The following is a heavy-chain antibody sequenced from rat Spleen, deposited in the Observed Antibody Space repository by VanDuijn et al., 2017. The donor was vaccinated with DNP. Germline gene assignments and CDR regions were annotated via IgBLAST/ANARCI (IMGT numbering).Heavy chain of an antibody. Sequence: EVQLVESGGGLVQPGNSLKLSCAASGFTFSDYAMAWVRQSPKKGLEWVATIIYDGSSTYYRDSVRGRFTISRDYARSTLYLQMDSLSSEDTATYYCAASSYFGYDYGFAYWGQGTLVTVSS. J-gene: IGHJ3*01. CDR2: IIYDGSST. D-gene: IGHD1-7*01. V-gene: IGHV5S10*01. CDR3: AASSYFGYDYGFAY. CDR1: GFTFSDYA.